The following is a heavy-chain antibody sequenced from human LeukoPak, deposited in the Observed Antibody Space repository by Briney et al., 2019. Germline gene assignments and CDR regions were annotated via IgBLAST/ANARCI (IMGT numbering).Heavy chain of an antibody. J-gene: IGHJ4*02. D-gene: IGHD2-2*02. CDR1: GGTFSSYA. CDR2: IIPILGIA. V-gene: IGHV1-69*04. CDR3: ASLRVGCSSTSCYTVDY. Sequence: ASVKVSCKASGGTFSSYAISWVRQAPGQGLEWMGRIIPILGIANYAQKFQGRVTITADKSTSTAYMELSSLRSEDTAVYYCASLRVGCSSTSCYTVDYWGQGTLVTVSS.